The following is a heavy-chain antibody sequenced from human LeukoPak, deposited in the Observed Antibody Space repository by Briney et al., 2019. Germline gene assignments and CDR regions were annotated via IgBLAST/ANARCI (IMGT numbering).Heavy chain of an antibody. CDR1: GFTFSSYS. CDR2: ISSSSSTT. J-gene: IGHJ5*02. D-gene: IGHD4-11*01. V-gene: IGHV3-48*01. CDR3: AREDYSNWGWFDP. Sequence: QTGGSLRLSCAASGFTFSSYSMNWVRQAPGKGLEWVSYISSSSSTTYYADSVKGRFTISRDNAKNSLYLQMNSLRAEDTAVYYCAREDYSNWGWFDPWGQGTLVTVSS.